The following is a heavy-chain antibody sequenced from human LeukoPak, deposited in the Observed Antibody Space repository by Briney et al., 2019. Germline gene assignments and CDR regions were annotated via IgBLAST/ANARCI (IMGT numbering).Heavy chain of an antibody. CDR2: ISYDGSNK. CDR1: GFTFSSYA. D-gene: IGHD5-24*01. Sequence: GRSLRLSCAASGFTFSSYAMHWVRQAPGKGLEWVAVISYDGSNKYYADSVKGRFTISRDNSKNTLYLQMNSLRAEDTAVYYCAREDRWSYYFDYWGQGTLVTVSS. J-gene: IGHJ4*02. V-gene: IGHV3-30-3*01. CDR3: AREDRWSYYFDY.